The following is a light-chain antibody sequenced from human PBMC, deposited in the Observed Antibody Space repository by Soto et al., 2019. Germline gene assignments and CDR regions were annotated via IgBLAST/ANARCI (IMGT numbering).Light chain of an antibody. CDR1: SSDVGSYNL. Sequence: QSALTQPASGSGAPGQSSTISCTGTSSDVGSYNLVSWYQQHPGKAPKLMIYEGSKRPSGVSNRFSGSKSGNTASLTISGLQAEDEADYYCCSYAGSSTVIFGGGTKLTVL. CDR3: CSYAGSSTVI. V-gene: IGLV2-23*01. CDR2: EGS. J-gene: IGLJ2*01.